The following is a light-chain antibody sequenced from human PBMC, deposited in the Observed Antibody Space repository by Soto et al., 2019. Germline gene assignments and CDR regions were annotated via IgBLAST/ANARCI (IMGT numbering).Light chain of an antibody. CDR1: SSDVGGYDY. Sequence: QFVLTQPASVSGSPGQSIATSCTGTSSDVGGYDYVSWYQQHAGKAPKLMIYDVSNRPSGVPNRFSGSKSGNTASLTISGLRAEDEADYYCSSYTSIHTYVFGTGTKVTVL. CDR2: DVS. CDR3: SSYTSIHTYV. J-gene: IGLJ1*01. V-gene: IGLV2-14*01.